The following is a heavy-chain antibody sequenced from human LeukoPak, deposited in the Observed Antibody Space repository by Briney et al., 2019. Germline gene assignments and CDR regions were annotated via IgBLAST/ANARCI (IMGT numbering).Heavy chain of an antibody. V-gene: IGHV3-74*01. D-gene: IGHD3-16*01. Sequence: PGGSLRLSCAASGFIFSDYWMHWVRQGPGKGLVWVSRIKSDGSGTSYAESVKGRFTISRDNAKNTVYVHMNSLRDEDTAVYYCARGGRYAYFLDYWGQGTLVTVSS. CDR1: GFIFSDYW. J-gene: IGHJ4*02. CDR2: IKSDGSGT. CDR3: ARGGRYAYFLDY.